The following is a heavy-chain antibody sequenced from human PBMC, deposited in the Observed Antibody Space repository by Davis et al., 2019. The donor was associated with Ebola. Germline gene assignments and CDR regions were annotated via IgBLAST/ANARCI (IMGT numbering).Heavy chain of an antibody. Sequence: GESLKISCAASGFTFSSYAMSWVRQAPGKGLEWVSAISGSGGSTYYADSVKGRFTISRDNAKNSLYLQMNSLRAEDTAVYYCARDSGIAARYYYYYGMDVWGQGTTVTVSS. J-gene: IGHJ6*02. V-gene: IGHV3-23*01. CDR1: GFTFSSYA. CDR3: ARDSGIAARYYYYYGMDV. D-gene: IGHD6-6*01. CDR2: ISGSGGST.